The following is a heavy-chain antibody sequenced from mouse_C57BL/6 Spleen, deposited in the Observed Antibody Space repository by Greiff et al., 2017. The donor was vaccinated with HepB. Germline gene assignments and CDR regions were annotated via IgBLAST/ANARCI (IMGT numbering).Heavy chain of an antibody. D-gene: IGHD2-1*01. J-gene: IGHJ2*01. CDR1: GYSITSGYY. CDR2: ISYDGSN. V-gene: IGHV3-6*01. CDR3: ARGDGNYGY. Sequence: EVKLQESGPGLVKPSQSLSLTCSVTGYSITSGYYWNWIRQFPGNKLEWMGYISYDGSNNYNPSLKNRISITRDTSKNQFFLKLNSVTTEDTATYYCARGDGNYGYWGQGTTLTVSS.